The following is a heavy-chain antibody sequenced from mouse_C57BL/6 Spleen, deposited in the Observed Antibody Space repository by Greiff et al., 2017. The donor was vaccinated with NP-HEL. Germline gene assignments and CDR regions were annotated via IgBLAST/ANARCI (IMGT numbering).Heavy chain of an antibody. CDR2: ISSGGDYI. CDR1: GFTFSSYA. D-gene: IGHD1-1*01. J-gene: IGHJ2*01. V-gene: IGHV5-9-1*02. Sequence: EVKLVESGEGLVKPGGSLKLSCAASGFTFSSYAMSWVRQTPEKRLEWVAYISSGGDYIYYADTVKGRFTISRDNARNTLYLQMSSLTSEDTAMYYCTRNYYGSSLYYFDYWGQGTTLTVSS. CDR3: TRNYYGSSLYYFDY.